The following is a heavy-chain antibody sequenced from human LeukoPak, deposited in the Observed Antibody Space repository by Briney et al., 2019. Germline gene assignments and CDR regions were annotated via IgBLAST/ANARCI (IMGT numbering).Heavy chain of an antibody. CDR1: GFTFSSYA. CDR3: ARGTGRGSYYFYYYGMDV. V-gene: IGHV3-30-3*01. D-gene: IGHD1-26*01. CDR2: ISYDGSNK. J-gene: IGHJ6*02. Sequence: GGALRLSCAASGFTFSSYAMHWVRQAPGKGLEWVAVISYDGSNKYYADSVKGRFTISRDNSKNTLYLQMDSLRAEDTAVYYCARGTGRGSYYFYYYGMDVWGQGTTVTVSS.